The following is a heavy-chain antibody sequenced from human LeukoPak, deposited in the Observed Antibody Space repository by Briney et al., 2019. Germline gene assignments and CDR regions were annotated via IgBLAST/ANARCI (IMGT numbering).Heavy chain of an antibody. CDR1: GFTFSSYG. CDR3: AKRAIVGATVDY. D-gene: IGHD1-26*01. V-gene: IGHV3-23*01. CDR2: ISGSGGST. Sequence: GGTLRLSCAASGFTFSSYGMSWVRQAPGKGLEWVSAISGSGGSTYYADSAKGRFTISRDNSKSTLYLQMNSLRAEDTAVYYCAKRAIVGATVDYWGQGTLVTVSS. J-gene: IGHJ4*02.